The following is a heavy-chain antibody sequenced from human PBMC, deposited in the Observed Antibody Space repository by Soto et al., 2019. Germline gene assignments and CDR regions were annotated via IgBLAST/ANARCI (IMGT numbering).Heavy chain of an antibody. V-gene: IGHV4-39*07. D-gene: IGHD1-26*01. J-gene: IGHJ5*02. CDR3: ARDSRWELLGWFDP. CDR1: GGSISSSSYY. CDR2: IYYSGST. Sequence: SETLSLTCTVSGGSISSSSYYWGWIRQPPGKGLEWIGSIYYSGSTYYNPSLKSRVTISVDTSKNQFSLKLSSVTAADTAVYYCARDSRWELLGWFDPWGQGTLVTVSS.